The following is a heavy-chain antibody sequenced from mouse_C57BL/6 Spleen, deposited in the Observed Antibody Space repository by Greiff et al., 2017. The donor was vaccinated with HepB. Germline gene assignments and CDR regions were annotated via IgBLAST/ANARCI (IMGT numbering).Heavy chain of an antibody. Sequence: QVQLQQSGAELVRPGASVTLSCKASGYTFTDYEMHWVKQTPVHGLEWIGAIDPETGGTAYNQKFKGKAILTAGKSSSTAYMELRSLTSEDSAVYYCTSPLSYWGQGTTLTVSS. J-gene: IGHJ2*01. CDR3: TSPLSY. V-gene: IGHV1-15*01. CDR2: IDPETGGT. CDR1: GYTFTDYE.